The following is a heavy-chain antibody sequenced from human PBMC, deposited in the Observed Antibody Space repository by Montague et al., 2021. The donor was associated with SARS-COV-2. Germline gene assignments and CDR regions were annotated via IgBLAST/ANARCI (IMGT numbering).Heavy chain of an antibody. J-gene: IGHJ4*02. CDR1: GFSLNTRAMG. D-gene: IGHD1-26*01. V-gene: IGHV2-70*01. CDR2: IYWNDDK. CDR3: ARPYTAWDSDFDY. Sequence: PALVKPTQTLTLTCTFSGFSLNTRAMGVSWIRQPPGKALEWLALIYWNDDKYYSTSLKTRLTITKDTSKNQVVLTMTNADPVDTATYYCARPYTAWDSDFDYWGQGTLVTVSS.